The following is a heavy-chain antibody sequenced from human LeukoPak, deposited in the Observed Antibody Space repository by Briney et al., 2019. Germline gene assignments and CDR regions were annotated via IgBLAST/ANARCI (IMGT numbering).Heavy chain of an antibody. D-gene: IGHD6-19*01. Sequence: ASVKVSCKASGYTFTGYYMHWVRQAPGQGLEWMGWINTNTGNPTYAQGFTGRFVFSLDTSVSTAYLQISSLKAEDTAVYYCARSPVAVARRGDYWGQGTLVTVSS. V-gene: IGHV7-4-1*02. CDR3: ARSPVAVARRGDY. CDR2: INTNTGNP. J-gene: IGHJ4*02. CDR1: GYTFTGYY.